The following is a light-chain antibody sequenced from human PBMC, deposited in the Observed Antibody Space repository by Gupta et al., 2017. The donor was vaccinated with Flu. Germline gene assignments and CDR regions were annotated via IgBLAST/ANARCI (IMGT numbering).Light chain of an antibody. V-gene: IGKV3-15*01. J-gene: IGKJ4*01. CDR3: QQYNNWPPLT. CDR1: QSVSSD. Sequence: ERATLSCRASQSVSSDLAWYQQKPGQTPRLLIYGASARATGVPARFSGSGSGTEFTLTISSLQSEDFAVYYCQQYNNWPPLTFGGGTKVEIK. CDR2: GAS.